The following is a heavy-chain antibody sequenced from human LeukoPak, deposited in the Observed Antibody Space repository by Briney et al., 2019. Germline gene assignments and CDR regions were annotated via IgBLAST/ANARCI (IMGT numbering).Heavy chain of an antibody. D-gene: IGHD1-26*01. V-gene: IGHV1-18*01. CDR1: GYTFTSYG. CDR3: ARDRTDGIVGATDVYDY. J-gene: IGHJ4*02. CDR2: ISAYNGNT. Sequence: ASVKVSCKASGYTFTSYGISWVRQAPGQGLEWMGWISAYNGNTIYAQKLQGRVTMTTDTSTSTAYMELRSLRSDDTAVYYCARDRTDGIVGATDVYDYWGQGTLVTVSS.